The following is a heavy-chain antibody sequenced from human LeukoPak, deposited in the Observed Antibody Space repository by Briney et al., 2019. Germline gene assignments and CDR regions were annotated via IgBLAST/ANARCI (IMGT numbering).Heavy chain of an antibody. CDR3: ARNPVGIITTHPNWFDP. CDR1: GGCISSSNW. CDR2: IYHSGST. V-gene: IGHV4-4*02. J-gene: IGHJ5*02. D-gene: IGHD3-3*01. Sequence: SGTLSLTCAVSGGCISSSNWWSWVRQPPGKGLEWIGGIYHSGSTNCNPSLKSRVTISVDKSKNQFSLKLNSVTAADTAVYYCARNPVGIITTHPNWFDPWGQGTLVTVSS.